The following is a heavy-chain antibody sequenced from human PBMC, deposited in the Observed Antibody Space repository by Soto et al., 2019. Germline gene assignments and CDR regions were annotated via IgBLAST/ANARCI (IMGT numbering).Heavy chain of an antibody. J-gene: IGHJ3*02. V-gene: IGHV3-30-3*01. Sequence: PGGSLRLSCAASGFTFSSYAMRWVRQAPGKGLEXXAVISYDGSNKYYADSVKGRFTISRDNSKNTLYLQMNSLRAEDTAVYYCAREFIYTDPYDSSGYLRLGAFDIWGQGTMVTVSS. CDR2: ISYDGSNK. CDR1: GFTFSSYA. CDR3: AREFIYTDPYDSSGYLRLGAFDI. D-gene: IGHD3-22*01.